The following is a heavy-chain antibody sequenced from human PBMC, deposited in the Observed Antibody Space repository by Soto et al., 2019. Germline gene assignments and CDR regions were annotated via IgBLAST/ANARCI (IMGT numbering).Heavy chain of an antibody. CDR1: GYTFTSYY. D-gene: IGHD6-19*01. Sequence: GTSVKVSCKASGYTFTSYYMHWVRQAPGQGLEWMGIINPSGGSTSYAQKFQGRVTMTEDTSTDTAYMELSSLRSEDTAVYYCATLIAVAGTSHWFDPWGQGTLVTVSS. J-gene: IGHJ5*02. CDR2: INPSGGST. V-gene: IGHV1-46*01. CDR3: ATLIAVAGTSHWFDP.